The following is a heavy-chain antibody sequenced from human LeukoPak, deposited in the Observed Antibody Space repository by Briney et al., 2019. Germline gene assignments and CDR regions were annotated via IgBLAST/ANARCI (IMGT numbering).Heavy chain of an antibody. J-gene: IGHJ6*02. CDR3: ASNKRNWNYVVYGMDV. Sequence: SETLSLTCTVSGGSISSSSYYWGWIRQPPGKGLEWIGSIYYSGSTYYNPSLKSRVTISVDTSKNQFSLKLSSVTAADTAVYYCASNKRNWNYVVYGMDVWGQGTTVTVSS. CDR2: IYYSGST. CDR1: GGSISSSSYY. D-gene: IGHD1-7*01. V-gene: IGHV4-39*07.